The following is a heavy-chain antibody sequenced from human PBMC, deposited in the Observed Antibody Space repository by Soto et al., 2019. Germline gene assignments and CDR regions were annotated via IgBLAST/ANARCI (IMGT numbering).Heavy chain of an antibody. CDR1: GFTVSSNY. CDR3: ARAGYSSSWSSYYYYGMDV. J-gene: IGHJ6*02. V-gene: IGHV3-53*02. Sequence: EVQLVETGGGLIQPGGSLRLSCAASGFTVSSNYMSWVRQAPGKGLEWGSVIYSGGSTYYADSVKGRFTISRDNSKTTLYLQMNSLRDEDTAVYYCARAGYSSSWSSYYYYGMDVWGPGTTVTVSS. D-gene: IGHD6-13*01. CDR2: IYSGGST.